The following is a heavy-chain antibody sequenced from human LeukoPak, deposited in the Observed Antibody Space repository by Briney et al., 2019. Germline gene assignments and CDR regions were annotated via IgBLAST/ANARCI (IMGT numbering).Heavy chain of an antibody. D-gene: IGHD3-3*01. J-gene: IGHJ4*02. CDR2: INPSGGST. Sequence: ASVKVSCKASGYTFTSYYMHWVRQAPGQGLEWMGIINPSGGSTSYAQKFQGRVTMTRDMSTSTVYMELSSLRPENTAVYYCARVAGRLGVVIMGLDYWGQGTLATVSS. V-gene: IGHV1-46*01. CDR1: GYTFTSYY. CDR3: ARVAGRLGVVIMGLDY.